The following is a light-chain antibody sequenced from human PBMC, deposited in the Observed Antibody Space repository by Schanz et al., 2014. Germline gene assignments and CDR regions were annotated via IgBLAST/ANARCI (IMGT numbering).Light chain of an antibody. CDR2: GAS. CDR3: QQFNKWPPT. J-gene: IGKJ1*01. Sequence: EIMMTQSPGTLSLSPGERATLSCRASQSVSSSYLAWYQQKPGQAPRLLIFGASTRATGIPARFSGSGSGTEFTLTIDSLQSEDFAVYYCQQFNKWPPTFGPGTKVEIK. V-gene: IGKV3-15*01. CDR1: QSVSSSY.